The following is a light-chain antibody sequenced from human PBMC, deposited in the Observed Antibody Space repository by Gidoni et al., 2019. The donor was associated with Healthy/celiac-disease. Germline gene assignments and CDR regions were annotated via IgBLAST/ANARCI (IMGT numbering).Light chain of an antibody. V-gene: IGLV2-8*01. CDR3: SSYAGSNNVV. CDR2: EVS. Sequence: QSALTPPPSASGSPGQPVTISCTGTSSDVGGYNYVSWYQQHPGKAPKLMIYEVSKRPSGVPDRFSGSKSGNTASLTVSGLQAEDEADYYCSSYAGSNNVVFGGGTKLTVL. J-gene: IGLJ2*01. CDR1: SSDVGGYNY.